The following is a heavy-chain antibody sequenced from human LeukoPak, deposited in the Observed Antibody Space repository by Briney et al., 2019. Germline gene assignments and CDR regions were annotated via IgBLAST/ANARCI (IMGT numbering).Heavy chain of an antibody. Sequence: GGSLRLSCAASGFTFSSHWMSWVRQAPGKGLEWVANIKQDGSEKYYVDSVKGRFTISRDNAKNSLYLQMNSLRAEDTAVYYCARVSSWGGYFDYWGQGTLVTVSS. V-gene: IGHV3-7*01. D-gene: IGHD6-13*01. CDR1: GFTFSSHW. CDR3: ARVSSWGGYFDY. CDR2: IKQDGSEK. J-gene: IGHJ4*02.